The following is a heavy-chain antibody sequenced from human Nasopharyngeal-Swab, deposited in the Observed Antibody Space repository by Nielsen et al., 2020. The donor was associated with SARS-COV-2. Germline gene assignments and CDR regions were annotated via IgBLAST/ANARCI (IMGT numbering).Heavy chain of an antibody. CDR3: AKVGTVAGTYIGMDV. D-gene: IGHD6-19*01. CDR2: ISGSGGST. CDR1: GFTFSSYA. J-gene: IGHJ6*02. Sequence: GESLKISCAASGFTFSSYAMSWVRQAPGKGLEWVSAISGSGGSTYCADSVKGRFTISRDNSKNTLYLQMNSLRAEDTAVYYCAKVGTVAGTYIGMDVWGQGTTVTVSS. V-gene: IGHV3-23*01.